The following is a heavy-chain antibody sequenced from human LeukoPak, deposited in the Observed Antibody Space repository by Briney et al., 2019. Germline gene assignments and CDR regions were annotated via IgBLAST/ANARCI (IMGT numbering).Heavy chain of an antibody. J-gene: IGHJ4*02. V-gene: IGHV3-74*01. CDR3: VSHCSSTSCYEY. D-gene: IGHD2-2*01. CDR1: GFTFSNYW. CDR2: INSDGSST. Sequence: PGGSLRLSCAASGFTFSNYWMHWARQAPGKGLVWVSRINSDGSSTNYADSVKGRFTISRDNAKNTLFLQMNSLRAEDSAVYYCVSHCSSTSCYEYWGQGTLVTVSS.